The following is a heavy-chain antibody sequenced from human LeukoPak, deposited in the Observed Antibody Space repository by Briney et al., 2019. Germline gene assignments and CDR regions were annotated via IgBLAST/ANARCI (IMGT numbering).Heavy chain of an antibody. CDR2: MNPNNGNT. CDR1: GYTLTELS. Sequence: ASVKVSCKVSGYTLTELSMHWLRQATGQGLEWTGWMNPNNGNTGYVQKLQGRLTMTRDTSISTAYMELSSLRSEDTAVYYCARDLVDNACDFWGQGTLVTVSS. J-gene: IGHJ4*02. CDR3: ARDLVDNACDF. D-gene: IGHD2-8*01. V-gene: IGHV1-8*01.